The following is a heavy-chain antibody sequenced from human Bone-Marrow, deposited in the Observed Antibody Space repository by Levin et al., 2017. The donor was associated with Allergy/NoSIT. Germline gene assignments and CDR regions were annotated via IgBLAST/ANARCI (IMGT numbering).Heavy chain of an antibody. CDR2: ISWNSGHA. Sequence: PAGGSLRLSCAASGFTFDDYAMHWVRHAPGKGLEWVSGISWNSGHADYADSVKGRFTISRDNAKNSLHLQMKSLRAEDTALYYCARGSGYDEPLDYWGQGILVTVSS. V-gene: IGHV3-9*01. J-gene: IGHJ4*02. CDR3: ARGSGYDEPLDY. D-gene: IGHD5-12*01. CDR1: GFTFDDYA.